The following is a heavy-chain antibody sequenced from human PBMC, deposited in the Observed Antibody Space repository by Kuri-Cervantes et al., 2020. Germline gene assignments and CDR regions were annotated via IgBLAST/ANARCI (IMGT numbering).Heavy chain of an antibody. J-gene: IGHJ3*02. CDR2: IYYCGST. CDR1: GGSISSGGYY. V-gene: IGHV4-31*03. Sequence: SETLSLTCTVSGGSISSGGYYWSWIRQHPGKGLEWVGYIYYCGSTYYNPSLKSRVTISVDTSKNQFSLKLSSVTAADTAVYYCARGGNYYDKGRTFDIWGQGTMVTVSS. CDR3: ARGGNYYDKGRTFDI. D-gene: IGHD3-22*01.